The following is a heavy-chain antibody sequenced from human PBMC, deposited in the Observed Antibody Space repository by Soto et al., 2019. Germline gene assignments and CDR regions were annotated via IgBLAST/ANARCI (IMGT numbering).Heavy chain of an antibody. CDR1: GFTFSSYS. J-gene: IGHJ4*02. D-gene: IGHD5-12*01. Sequence: SLRLSCAASGFTFSSYSMHWVRHAPGKGLEWVAVISYDGSNKYYADSVKGRFTISRDNSKNTLYLQMNSLRAEDTAVYYCARGATIRPFDYWGQGTLVTVSS. V-gene: IGHV3-30-3*01. CDR3: ARGATIRPFDY. CDR2: ISYDGSNK.